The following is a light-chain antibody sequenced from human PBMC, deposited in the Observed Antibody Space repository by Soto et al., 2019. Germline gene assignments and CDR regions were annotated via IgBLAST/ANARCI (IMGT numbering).Light chain of an antibody. CDR2: GAS. J-gene: IGKJ1*01. CDR3: QYYGTSTGT. CDR1: QSFSSSH. V-gene: IGKV3-20*01. Sequence: EIVLTQSPDTPSLSPGETATLSCRASQSFSSSHLAWYQQKVGQAPRLLIYGASSRATGIPDRFSGSGSGTDFTLIINRLDPEDFAVYYCQYYGTSTGTFGQGTKVDIK.